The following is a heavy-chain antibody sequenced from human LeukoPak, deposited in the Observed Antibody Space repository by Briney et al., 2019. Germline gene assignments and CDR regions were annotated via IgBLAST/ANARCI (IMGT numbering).Heavy chain of an antibody. CDR1: GLTFSSYA. Sequence: GGSLRLSYAFSGLTFSSYAMTWVRQAPGKGLEWVSAVSGGGGSTYYADSVRGRFTISRDNSKNTLYLQMNSLKAEDTAVYYCASDGAKFGALTYYYYMDVWGKGTTVTVSS. V-gene: IGHV3-23*01. J-gene: IGHJ6*03. D-gene: IGHD3-10*01. CDR2: VSGGGGST. CDR3: ASDGAKFGALTYYYYMDV.